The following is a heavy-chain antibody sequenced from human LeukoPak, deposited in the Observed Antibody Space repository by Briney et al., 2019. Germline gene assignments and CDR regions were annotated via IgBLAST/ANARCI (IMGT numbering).Heavy chain of an antibody. CDR2: ISSSSSYI. Sequence: GGSLRLSCAASGFTFSSYSMNWVRQAPGKGLEWVSSISSSSSYIYYADSVKGRFTISRDNAKNSLYLQMNSLRAEDTAVYYCARGIVATIYLYYYYYMDVWGKGTTVTVSS. D-gene: IGHD5-12*01. V-gene: IGHV3-21*01. CDR1: GFTFSSYS. J-gene: IGHJ6*03. CDR3: ARGIVATIYLYYYYYMDV.